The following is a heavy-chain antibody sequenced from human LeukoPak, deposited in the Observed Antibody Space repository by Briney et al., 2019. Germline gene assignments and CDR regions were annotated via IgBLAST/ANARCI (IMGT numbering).Heavy chain of an antibody. Sequence: PSETLSLTCTVSGGSINSSSYYWAWLRQAPGKGLEWIGNIYHTGSTYYNPSLTSRVTIFVDTSKDHYSLKLTSVTAADTAVYYCARVWEPKGTGTYYFDYWGQGALVTVSS. CDR3: ARVWEPKGTGTYYFDY. CDR2: IYHTGST. CDR1: GGSINSSSYY. V-gene: IGHV4-39*02. J-gene: IGHJ4*02. D-gene: IGHD1-26*01.